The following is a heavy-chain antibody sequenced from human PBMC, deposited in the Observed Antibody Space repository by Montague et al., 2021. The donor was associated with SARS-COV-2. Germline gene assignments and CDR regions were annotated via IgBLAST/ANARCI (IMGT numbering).Heavy chain of an antibody. V-gene: IGHV4-39*01. Sequence: TLSLTGTVSGGSIRSSSYYWGWIRQPPGKGLEWIGSIYYSGSTYDNPXLKGRVTISVDTSKNQFSLKLSSVTAADTAVYYCARHGTTRIAMIVVVIGYFDYWGQGTLVTVSS. J-gene: IGHJ4*02. D-gene: IGHD3-22*01. CDR3: ARHGTTRIAMIVVVIGYFDY. CDR1: GGSIRSSSYY. CDR2: IYYSGST.